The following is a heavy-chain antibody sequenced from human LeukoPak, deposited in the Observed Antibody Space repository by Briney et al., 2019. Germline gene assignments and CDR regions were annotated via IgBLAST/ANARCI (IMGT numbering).Heavy chain of an antibody. CDR3: ARGNVLRYFDWLSYIPYYFDY. CDR1: GYTFTSYG. Sequence: ASVKVSCKASGYTFTSYGISWVRQAPGQGLEWMGWINPNSGGTNYAQKFQGRVTMTRDTSISAAYMELSRLRSDDTAVYYCARGNVLRYFDWLSYIPYYFDYWGQGTLVTVSS. J-gene: IGHJ4*02. V-gene: IGHV1-2*02. D-gene: IGHD3-9*01. CDR2: INPNSGGT.